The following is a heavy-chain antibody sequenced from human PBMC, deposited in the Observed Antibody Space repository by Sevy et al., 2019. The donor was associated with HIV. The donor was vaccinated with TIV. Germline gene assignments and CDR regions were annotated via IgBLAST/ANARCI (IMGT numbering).Heavy chain of an antibody. CDR1: GFTFSNAW. CDR2: IKSKTDGGTT. V-gene: IGHV3-15*01. CDR3: TTDPRGIAVAGDAINWFDP. D-gene: IGHD6-19*01. J-gene: IGHJ5*02. Sequence: GGSLRLSCAASGFTFSNAWMSWVRQAPGKGLEWVGRIKSKTDGGTTDYAAPVKGRFTISRDDSKNTLYLQMNSLKTEDTAVYYCTTDPRGIAVAGDAINWFDPWGQGTLVTVSS.